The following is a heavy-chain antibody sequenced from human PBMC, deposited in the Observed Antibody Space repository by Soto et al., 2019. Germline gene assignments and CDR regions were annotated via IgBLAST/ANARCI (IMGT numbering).Heavy chain of an antibody. Sequence: GGSMRLSCAASGFTFSTYGIHWFRQAPGKGLEWVAIIWYDGSNKYYTDSVKGRFTVSRDNSRNTAFLQMDALRGDDTAIYYCARAWGYCSGGSCYRTGTDDAFDVWGQGTMVTVSS. J-gene: IGHJ3*01. V-gene: IGHV3-33*01. CDR3: ARAWGYCSGGSCYRTGTDDAFDV. D-gene: IGHD2-15*01. CDR2: IWYDGSNK. CDR1: GFTFSTYG.